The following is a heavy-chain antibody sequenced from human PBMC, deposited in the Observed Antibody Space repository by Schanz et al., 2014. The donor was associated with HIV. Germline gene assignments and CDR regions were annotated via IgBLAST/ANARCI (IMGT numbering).Heavy chain of an antibody. CDR3: ARDQGTTWISGGNWFAP. CDR1: GFNFITYG. Sequence: VQLLESGGGVVQPGTSLRLSCVASGFNFITYGMHWVRQAPGKGLEWVAIIGYDGSNIYYAASVKGRFTVSRDNSRNTNTLYLQMNSLRAEDTAVYYCARDQGTTWISGGNWFAPWGQGTLVTVSS. D-gene: IGHD1-1*01. V-gene: IGHV3-33*01. CDR2: IGYDGSNI. J-gene: IGHJ5*02.